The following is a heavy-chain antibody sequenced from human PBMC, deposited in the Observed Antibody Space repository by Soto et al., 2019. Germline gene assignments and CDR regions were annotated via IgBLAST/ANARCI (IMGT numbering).Heavy chain of an antibody. CDR3: ARGDYDFWTGEGRGGMDV. CDR2: ISAYNGNT. V-gene: IGHV1-18*04. Sequence: QVQLVQSGAEVKKPGASVKVSCKASGYTFTSYSISWVRQAPGQGLEWMGWISAYNGNTNYAQKLQGRVTMTTDTSTSTAYMELRSLRSDDTAVYYCARGDYDFWTGEGRGGMDVWGQGTTVTVSS. CDR1: GYTFTSYS. J-gene: IGHJ6*02. D-gene: IGHD3-3*01.